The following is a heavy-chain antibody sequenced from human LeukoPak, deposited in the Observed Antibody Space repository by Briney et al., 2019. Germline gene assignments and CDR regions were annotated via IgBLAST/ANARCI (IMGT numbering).Heavy chain of an antibody. CDR2: ISSSSSTI. D-gene: IGHD3-3*01. CDR1: GFTFSSYS. CDR3: ARIFGSGYGELDY. Sequence: GGSLRLSCAASGFTFSSYSMNWVRQAPGKGLEWVSYISSSSSTIYYADSVKGRFTISRDNAKNSLYLQMNSLRAEDTAVYYCARIFGSGYGELDYWGQGTLVTVSS. J-gene: IGHJ4*02. V-gene: IGHV3-48*01.